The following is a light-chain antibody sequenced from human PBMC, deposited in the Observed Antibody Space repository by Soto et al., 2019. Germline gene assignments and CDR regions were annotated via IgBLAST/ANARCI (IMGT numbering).Light chain of an antibody. CDR2: EAS. CDR1: QGISSW. Sequence: DIQMTQSPSSLSASVGDRVTITCRASQGISSWLAWYQQKPGKAPKXLIYEASSLQSGVPSRFSGSGSGTDLTITISSLQPEDGETYDGQQANSFPITFGQGTRLEIK. CDR3: QQANSFPIT. V-gene: IGKV1-12*01. J-gene: IGKJ5*01.